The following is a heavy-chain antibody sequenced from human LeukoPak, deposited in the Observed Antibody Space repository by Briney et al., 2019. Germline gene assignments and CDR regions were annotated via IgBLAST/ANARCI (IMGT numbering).Heavy chain of an antibody. CDR2: INHSGST. CDR1: GGSFSGYY. V-gene: IGHV4-34*01. J-gene: IGHJ5*02. Sequence: SETLSLTCAAYGGSFSGYYWSWVRQPPGKGLEWIGKINHSGSTNYNPSLKSRVTISVDTSKNKFFLKLSSVTAADTAVYYCARALEGWFDPWGQGTLVTVSS. CDR3: ARALEGWFDP. D-gene: IGHD5-24*01.